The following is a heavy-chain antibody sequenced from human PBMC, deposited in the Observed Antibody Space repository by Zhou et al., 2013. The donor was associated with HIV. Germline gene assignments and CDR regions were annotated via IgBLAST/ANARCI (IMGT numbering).Heavy chain of an antibody. CDR3: ARAASDIVVVPAAGDWYFDL. Sequence: QVQLVQSGAEVKKPGSSVKVSCKASGGTFSSYAISWVRQAPGQGLEWMGGIIPIFGTANYAQKFQGRVTITTDESTSTAYMELSSLRSEDTAVYYCARAASDIVVVPAAGDWYFDLWGRGTLVTVSS. CDR2: IIPIFGTA. D-gene: IGHD2-2*01. CDR1: GGTFSSYA. V-gene: IGHV1-69*05. J-gene: IGHJ2*01.